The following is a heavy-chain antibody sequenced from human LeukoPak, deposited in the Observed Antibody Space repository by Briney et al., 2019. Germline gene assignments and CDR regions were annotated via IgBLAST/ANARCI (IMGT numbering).Heavy chain of an antibody. D-gene: IGHD6-13*01. CDR3: ARNMVGLAADGNWFDP. CDR2: IATYNGKT. CDR1: GYTFSSYG. Sequence: ASVNVSCKASGYTFSSYGISWVRPAPGQRLEWMGWIATYNGKTKYAEKFQCRVTMTTDTSTTTAYMELRTLRSDDTAVYYCARNMVGLAADGNWFDPWGQGTLVTVSS. J-gene: IGHJ5*02. V-gene: IGHV1-18*01.